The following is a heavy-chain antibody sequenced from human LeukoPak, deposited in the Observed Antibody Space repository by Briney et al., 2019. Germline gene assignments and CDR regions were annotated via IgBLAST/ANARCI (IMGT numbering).Heavy chain of an antibody. Sequence: ASVKVSCKASGYTFIGYSISWVRQAPGHGLEWMGWITPYNGNTNYVQNFQGRVTMTTDASTSTAYMELRSLRSDDTAVYYCAREYGGNPGLFGYWGQGTLVTVSS. CDR2: ITPYNGNT. D-gene: IGHD4-23*01. CDR3: AREYGGNPGLFGY. J-gene: IGHJ4*02. V-gene: IGHV1-18*01. CDR1: GYTFIGYS.